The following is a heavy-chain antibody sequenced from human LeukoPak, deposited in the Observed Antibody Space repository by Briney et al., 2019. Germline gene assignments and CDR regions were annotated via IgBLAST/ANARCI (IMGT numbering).Heavy chain of an antibody. V-gene: IGHV7-4-1*02. CDR3: ARDSEDTAMALFDP. CDR2: INTNTGNP. CDR1: GYTFTSYV. Sequence: GASVKVSCKASGYTFTSYVMNWVRQAPGQGLEWMGWINTNTGNPTYAQGFTGRFVFSLDTSVSTAYLQISSLKAEDTAVYYCARDSEDTAMALFDPWGQGTLVTVSS. J-gene: IGHJ5*02. D-gene: IGHD5-18*01.